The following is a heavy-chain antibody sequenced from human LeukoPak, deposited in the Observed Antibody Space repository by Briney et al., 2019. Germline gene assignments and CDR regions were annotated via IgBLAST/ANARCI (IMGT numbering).Heavy chain of an antibody. CDR3: ARDIAAAVPAEYFQH. Sequence: GRSLRLSCAASGFTFSSYAMHGVRQAPGKGLEWGAVISYDGSNKNYADSLKGRFTISRDNSKNTLYLPMNSLRAEDTAVYYCARDIAAAVPAEYFQHWGQGTLVTVSS. CDR1: GFTFSSYA. D-gene: IGHD6-13*01. J-gene: IGHJ1*01. CDR2: ISYDGSNK. V-gene: IGHV3-30-3*01.